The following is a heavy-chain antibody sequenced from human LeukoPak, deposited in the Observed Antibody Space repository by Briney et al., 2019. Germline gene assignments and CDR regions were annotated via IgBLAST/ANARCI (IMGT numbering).Heavy chain of an antibody. CDR1: AYSINSDYY. CDR2: ISHSGNT. Sequence: SETLSLTCLVSAYSINSDYYWGWIRQPPGKGREWIGSISHSGNTYYNQSLRSRVTTSMDTSKNQFSLKLSSVTAADTAVYFCARHDLYDVRGDGTYYFDHWGQGILVTVSS. D-gene: IGHD3-22*01. V-gene: IGHV4-38-2*01. CDR3: ARHDLYDVRGDGTYYFDH. J-gene: IGHJ4*02.